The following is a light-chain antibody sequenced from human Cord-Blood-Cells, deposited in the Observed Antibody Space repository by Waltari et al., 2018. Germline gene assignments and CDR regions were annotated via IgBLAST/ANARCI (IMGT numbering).Light chain of an antibody. CDR3: QQYDNLPPLFT. CDR2: DAS. V-gene: IGKV1-33*01. Sequence: DIQMTQSPSSLSASVGDRVTITCQASQDISNYLNWYQQKPGKAPKLLIYDASNFATGVPSTFSGSGSGTDFTFTISSLQPEDIATYYCQQYDNLPPLFTFGPGTKVDIK. CDR1: QDISNY. J-gene: IGKJ3*01.